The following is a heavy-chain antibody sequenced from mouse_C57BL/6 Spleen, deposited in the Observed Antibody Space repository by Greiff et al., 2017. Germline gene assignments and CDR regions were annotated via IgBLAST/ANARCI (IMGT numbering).Heavy chain of an antibody. CDR3: ARGTTVVAYYAMDY. CDR1: GYTFTDYN. V-gene: IGHV1-18*01. D-gene: IGHD1-1*01. Sequence: EVKLLESGPELVKPGASVKIPCKASGYTFTDYNMDWVKQSHGKSLEWIGDINPNNGGTIYNQKFKGKATLTVDKSSSTAYMELRSLTSEDTAVYYCARGTTVVAYYAMDYWGQGTSVTVSS. J-gene: IGHJ4*01. CDR2: INPNNGGT.